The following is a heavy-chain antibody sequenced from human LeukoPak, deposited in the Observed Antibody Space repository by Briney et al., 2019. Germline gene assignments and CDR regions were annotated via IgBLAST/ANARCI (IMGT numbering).Heavy chain of an antibody. CDR3: ARASIVGATQDAFDI. V-gene: IGHV4-30-2*01. D-gene: IGHD1-26*01. CDR1: GGSISSGGYY. CDR2: IYHSGST. J-gene: IGHJ3*02. Sequence: SQTLSLTCTVSGGSISSGGYYWSWIRQPPGKGLEWIGYIYHSGSTYYNPSLKSRVTISVDRSKDQFSLKLSSVTAADTAVYYCARASIVGATQDAFDIWGQGTMVTVSS.